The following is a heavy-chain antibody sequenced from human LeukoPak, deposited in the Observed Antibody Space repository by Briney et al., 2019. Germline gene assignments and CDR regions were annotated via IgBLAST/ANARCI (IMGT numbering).Heavy chain of an antibody. D-gene: IGHD4-17*01. Sequence: LGESLKISCKGSGYSFTSYWIGWVRQLPGKGLEWMGIIYPGDSDTRYSPSFQGQVTISADKSISTAYLQWSSLKASDTAMYYCARHLPYGDYGDWFDPWGQGTLVTVSS. CDR3: ARHLPYGDYGDWFDP. J-gene: IGHJ5*02. V-gene: IGHV5-51*01. CDR1: GYSFTSYW. CDR2: IYPGDSDT.